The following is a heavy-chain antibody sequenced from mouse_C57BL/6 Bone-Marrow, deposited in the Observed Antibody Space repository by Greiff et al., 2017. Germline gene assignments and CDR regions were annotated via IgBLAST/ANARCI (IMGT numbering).Heavy chain of an antibody. CDR3: TRGATVVAVDY. V-gene: IGHV1-15*01. Sequence: QVQLQQSGAELVRPGASVTLSCKASGYTFTDYEMHWVKQTPVHGLEWIGAIDPETGGTAYNQKFKGKAILTADKSSSTAYMERRSLTSEDSAVYYCTRGATVVAVDYWGQGTTLTVSS. CDR2: IDPETGGT. D-gene: IGHD1-1*01. J-gene: IGHJ2*01. CDR1: GYTFTDYE.